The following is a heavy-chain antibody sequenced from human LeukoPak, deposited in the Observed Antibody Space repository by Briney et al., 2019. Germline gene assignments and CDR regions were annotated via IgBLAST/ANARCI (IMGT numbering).Heavy chain of an antibody. D-gene: IGHD6-19*01. Sequence: PSETLSLTCTVSGGSISGYYWSWIRQPPGKGLECIGYISYSGRTYYNASLKSRLTISVDTSKHQFSLKLNSVTAADTAVYYCARLIAVAGTLSFFDSWGQGSLVTVSS. J-gene: IGHJ4*02. CDR3: ARLIAVAGTLSFFDS. CDR2: ISYSGRT. CDR1: GGSISGYY. V-gene: IGHV4-59*08.